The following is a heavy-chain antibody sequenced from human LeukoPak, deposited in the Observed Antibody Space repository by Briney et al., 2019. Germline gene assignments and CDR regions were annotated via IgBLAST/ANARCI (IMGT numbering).Heavy chain of an antibody. Sequence: PGGSLRLSCAASGFTFSSYGMHWVRQAPGKGLEWVSSISSSSSYIYYADSVEGRFTISRDNAKNSLYLQMNSLRAEDTAVYYCARDRPGYSSGWYANWGQGTLVTVSS. D-gene: IGHD6-19*01. CDR3: ARDRPGYSSGWYAN. CDR2: ISSSSSYI. J-gene: IGHJ4*02. V-gene: IGHV3-21*01. CDR1: GFTFSSYG.